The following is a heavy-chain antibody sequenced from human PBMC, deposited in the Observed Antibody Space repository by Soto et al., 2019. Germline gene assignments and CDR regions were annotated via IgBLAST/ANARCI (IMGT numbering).Heavy chain of an antibody. CDR3: ARDDYYDSSGYPI. D-gene: IGHD3-22*01. V-gene: IGHV1-8*01. CDR1: GYTFTSYY. J-gene: IGHJ3*02. Sequence: ASVKVSCKASGYTFTSYYINWVREATGQGLEWMGWMNPNSGNTGYAQKFQGRVTMTRNTSISTAYMELSSLRSEDTAVYYCARDDYYDSSGYPIWGQGTMVTVSS. CDR2: MNPNSGNT.